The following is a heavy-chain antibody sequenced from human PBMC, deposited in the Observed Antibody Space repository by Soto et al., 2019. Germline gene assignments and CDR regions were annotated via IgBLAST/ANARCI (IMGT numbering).Heavy chain of an antibody. CDR3: AKDKYASSGYADY. D-gene: IGHD3-22*01. Sequence: LILCCGGCGFTFDNYAMHWVRRAPVKGLEWVSGISWNSGSIGYADSVNGRFTISRDNAKNSLYLQMNSLRAEDTALYYCAKDKYASSGYADYWGQGTMVTVSS. J-gene: IGHJ4*02. CDR1: GFTFDNYA. CDR2: ISWNSGSI. V-gene: IGHV3-9*01.